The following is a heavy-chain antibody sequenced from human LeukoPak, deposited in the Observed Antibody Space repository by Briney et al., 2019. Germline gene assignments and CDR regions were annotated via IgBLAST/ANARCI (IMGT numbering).Heavy chain of an antibody. CDR2: LFYSGTT. V-gene: IGHV4-39*01. D-gene: IGHD6-13*01. CDR1: GGSISSSTYY. Sequence: SETLSLTCTVSGGSISSSTYYWAWIRQPPGKGLEWIASLFYSGTTKYNPSLKSRVTISADTSKNQFSLRLRSVTASDTAVYYCARQSGRATAAQQGYAMDVWGQGTTVTVSS. CDR3: ARQSGRATAAQQGYAMDV. J-gene: IGHJ6*02.